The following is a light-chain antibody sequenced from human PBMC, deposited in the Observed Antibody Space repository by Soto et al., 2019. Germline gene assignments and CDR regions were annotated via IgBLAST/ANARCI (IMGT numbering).Light chain of an antibody. CDR3: TAYTSSNTYV. J-gene: IGLJ1*01. Sequence: QSSLTQPASVSGSPGQSIAISCTGTSSDVGGYNYVSWYQHHPGKAPKLMIYAVSNRPSGVSDRFSGSKSGSTASLTISGLQAEDEADYYCTAYTSSNTYVFGTGTKVTV. CDR1: SSDVGGYNY. CDR2: AVS. V-gene: IGLV2-14*01.